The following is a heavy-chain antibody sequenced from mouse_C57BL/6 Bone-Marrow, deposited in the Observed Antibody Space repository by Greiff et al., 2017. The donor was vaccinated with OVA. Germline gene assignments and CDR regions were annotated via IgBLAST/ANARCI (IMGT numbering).Heavy chain of an antibody. V-gene: IGHV2-2*01. CDR1: GFSLTSYG. CDR2: IWSGGST. D-gene: IGHD4-1*02. Sequence: QVQLKESGPGLVQPSQSLSITCTVSGFSLTSYGVHWVRQSPGKGLEWLGVIWSGGSTDYNAAFISRLSISKDNSKSQVFFKMNSLQADDTAIYYCARKDNWDVAWFAYWGQGTLVTVSA. J-gene: IGHJ3*01. CDR3: ARKDNWDVAWFAY.